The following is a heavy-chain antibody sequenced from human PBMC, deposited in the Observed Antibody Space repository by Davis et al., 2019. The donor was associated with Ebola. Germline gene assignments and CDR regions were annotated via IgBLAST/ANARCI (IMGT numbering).Heavy chain of an antibody. Sequence: ASVKVSCKASGYTFTNYYMHWVRQAPGQGLEWMGMINPNDGRTIYAQKFQGRVTVTRDTSTGTAYLDLRSLRSDDTAVYFCARTSIVGTTTTASDIWGQGTLVTVSS. J-gene: IGHJ3*02. D-gene: IGHD1-26*01. V-gene: IGHV1-46*01. CDR2: INPNDGRT. CDR1: GYTFTNYY. CDR3: ARTSIVGTTTTASDI.